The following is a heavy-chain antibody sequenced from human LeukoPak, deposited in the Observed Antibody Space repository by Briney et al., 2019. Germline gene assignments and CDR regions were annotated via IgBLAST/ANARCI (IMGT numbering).Heavy chain of an antibody. Sequence: GGSLRLSCAASGFTFSSWVRQAPGKGLEWVAVIWYDGSNKYYADSVKGRFTISRDTSKNTLYLQMNSLRAEDTAIYYCARDPVPGSGRTYWGQGTLVTVSS. CDR3: ARDPVPGSGRTY. V-gene: IGHV3-33*01. J-gene: IGHJ4*02. CDR1: GFTFSS. CDR2: IWYDGSNK. D-gene: IGHD3-10*01.